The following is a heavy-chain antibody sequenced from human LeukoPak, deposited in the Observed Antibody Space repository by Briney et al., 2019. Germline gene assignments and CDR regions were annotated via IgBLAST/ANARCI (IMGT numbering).Heavy chain of an antibody. Sequence: SSETLSLTCTLSDGSISSYYWTWIRQPPGRGLEWIGYTYSSGKTNDNPSLKSRVTMSVDTSKNQFSLKVFSVTAADTGVYYCARQTPPSPRGGWYPPHDFWGQGTLVTVSS. V-gene: IGHV4-59*08. CDR1: DGSISSYY. CDR2: TYSSGKT. D-gene: IGHD6-19*01. J-gene: IGHJ4*02. CDR3: ARQTPPSPRGGWYPPHDF.